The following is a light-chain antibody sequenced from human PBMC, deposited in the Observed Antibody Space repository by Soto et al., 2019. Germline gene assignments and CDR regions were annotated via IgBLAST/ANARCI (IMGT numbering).Light chain of an antibody. Sequence: IQLTQSPSSLSAAVGDRVTITCRASQGINNYLTWYLQKPGKAPKLLIYAASTLQSGVPSRFSGSGSGTDFTLTISSLQPEDFATYHCQQLNSYPFTFGGGTKVEI. CDR1: QGINNY. CDR2: AAS. J-gene: IGKJ4*01. CDR3: QQLNSYPFT. V-gene: IGKV1-9*01.